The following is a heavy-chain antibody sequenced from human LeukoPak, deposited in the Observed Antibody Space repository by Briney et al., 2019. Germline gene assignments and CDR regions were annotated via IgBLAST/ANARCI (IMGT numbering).Heavy chain of an antibody. CDR2: IYSGGST. J-gene: IGHJ4*02. CDR3: ARGHNYDVLTGPSPDY. D-gene: IGHD3-9*01. Sequence: GGSLRLSCAASGSIVSSNYMSWVRQAPGKGLEWVSIIYSGGSTYYADSVKGRFTISRDNSKNTLYLQMNSLRAEDTAVYYCARGHNYDVLTGPSPDYWGQGTLVTVSS. V-gene: IGHV3-53*01. CDR1: GSIVSSNY.